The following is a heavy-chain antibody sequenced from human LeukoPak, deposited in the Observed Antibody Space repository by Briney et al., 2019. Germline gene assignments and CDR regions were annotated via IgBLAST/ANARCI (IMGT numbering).Heavy chain of an antibody. V-gene: IGHV1-18*01. CDR1: GYXFSSYG. D-gene: IGHD3-22*01. CDR3: ARDAKKYYYDSSGYYY. J-gene: IGHJ4*02. Sequence: ASVKVSCKASGYXFSSYGISWVRQAPGQGLEWMGWISAYNGNTNYAQKLQGRVTMTTDTSTSTAFMELRSLRSDDTAVYYCARDAKKYYYDSSGYYYWGQGTLVTVSS. CDR2: ISAYNGNT.